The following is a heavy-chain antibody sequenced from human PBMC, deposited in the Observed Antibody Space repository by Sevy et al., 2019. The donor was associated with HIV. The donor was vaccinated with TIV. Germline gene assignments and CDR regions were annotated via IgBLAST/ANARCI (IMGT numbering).Heavy chain of an antibody. CDR3: ARDLHVYDFWSGSDYYYYYGMDV. V-gene: IGHV3-21*01. J-gene: IGHJ6*02. CDR2: ISSSSSYI. CDR1: GFTFSSYS. Sequence: GGSLRLSCAASGFTFSSYSMNWVRQAPGKGLEWVSSISSSSSYIYYADSVKGRFTISRDNAKNSLYLQMNSLRAEDTAVYYCARDLHVYDFWSGSDYYYYYGMDVWGQGTTVTVSS. D-gene: IGHD3-3*01.